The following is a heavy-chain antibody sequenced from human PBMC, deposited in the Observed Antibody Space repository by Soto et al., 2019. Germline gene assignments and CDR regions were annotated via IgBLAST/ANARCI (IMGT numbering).Heavy chain of an antibody. CDR2: IIPMLGIT. CDR1: GGTFSSYT. Sequence: QVQLVQSGAEVKKPGSSVKVSCKASGGTFSSYTISWVRQAPGQGLEWMGRIIPMLGITNYVQKFQGRVTITADRSMGTAYMELSSLMSEDTAVYYCARGLGYCSSTTCYLPFDYWGQGTLVTVSS. CDR3: ARGLGYCSSTTCYLPFDY. D-gene: IGHD2-2*01. V-gene: IGHV1-69*02. J-gene: IGHJ4*02.